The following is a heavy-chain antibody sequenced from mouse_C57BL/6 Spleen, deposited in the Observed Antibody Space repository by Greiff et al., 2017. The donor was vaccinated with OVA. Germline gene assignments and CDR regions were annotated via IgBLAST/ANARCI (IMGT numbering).Heavy chain of an antibody. J-gene: IGHJ4*01. V-gene: IGHV5-4*01. Sequence: DVQLQESGGGLVKPGGSLKLSCAASGFTFSSYAMSWVRQTPEKRLEWVATISDGGSYTYYPDNAKNNLYLQMSHLKSEDTAMYYCARASYGSSFAMDYWGQGTSVTVSS. D-gene: IGHD1-1*01. CDR2: ISDGGSYT. CDR1: GFTFSSYA. CDR3: ARASYGSSFAMDY.